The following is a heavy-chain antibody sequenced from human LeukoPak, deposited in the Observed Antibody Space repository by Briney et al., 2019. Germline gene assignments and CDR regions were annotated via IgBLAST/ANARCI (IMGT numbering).Heavy chain of an antibody. CDR2: IKQDGSEK. CDR1: GFTFSTYR. J-gene: IGHJ6*03. Sequence: HTGGSLRLSCAASGFTFSTYRMSWVRQAPGKGLEWVANIKQDGSEKHYVDSVKGRFTISGDNAKNSLYLQMSSLRAEDTAVYYCVRDRGSTSSGSLYYYYYYMDVWGKGTTVTVSS. CDR3: VRDRGSTSSGSLYYYYYYMDV. V-gene: IGHV3-7*01. D-gene: IGHD6-6*01.